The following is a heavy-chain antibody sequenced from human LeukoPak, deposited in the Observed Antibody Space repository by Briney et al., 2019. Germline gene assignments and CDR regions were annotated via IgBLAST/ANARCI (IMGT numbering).Heavy chain of an antibody. CDR1: GYTFTGYY. V-gene: IGHV1-2*02. CDR2: INPNSGGT. Sequence: ASVKVSCKASGYTFTGYYMHWVRQAPGQGLEWMGWINPNSGGTNYAQKFQGRVTMTRDTSISTAYMELSRLRSDDTAVYYCARVRGAARRTGWGDFDYWGQGTLVTVSS. CDR3: ARVRGAARRTGWGDFDY. J-gene: IGHJ4*02. D-gene: IGHD6-6*01.